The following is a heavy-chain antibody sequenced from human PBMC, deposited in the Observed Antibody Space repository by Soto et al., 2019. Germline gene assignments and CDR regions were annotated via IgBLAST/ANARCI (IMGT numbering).Heavy chain of an antibody. CDR2: ISPGDSYT. CDR1: GNRFSSYW. J-gene: IGHJ6*02. Sequence: PGESLKISCKGSGNRFSSYWIAWVRQVPGKGLEWMGIISPGDSYTRYSPSFQGQVTISVDKSITTAYLQWSSLKASDTAMYYCATVAGTGFSYYYGMDVWGQGTTVTVSS. CDR3: ATVAGTGFSYYYGMDV. D-gene: IGHD6-13*01. V-gene: IGHV5-51*01.